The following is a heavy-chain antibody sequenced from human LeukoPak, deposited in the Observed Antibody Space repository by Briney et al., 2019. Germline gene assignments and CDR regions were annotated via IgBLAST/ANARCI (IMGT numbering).Heavy chain of an antibody. CDR2: INHSGST. D-gene: IGHD4-17*01. CDR1: GGSFSGYY. Sequence: PSETLSLTCAVYGGSFSGYYWSWIRQPPGKGLEWIGEINHSGSTNYNPSLKSRVTISVDTSKNQFSLKLSSVTAADTAVYYCARGVPDYGAYFDYWGQGTLVTVSS. J-gene: IGHJ4*02. CDR3: ARGVPDYGAYFDY. V-gene: IGHV4-34*01.